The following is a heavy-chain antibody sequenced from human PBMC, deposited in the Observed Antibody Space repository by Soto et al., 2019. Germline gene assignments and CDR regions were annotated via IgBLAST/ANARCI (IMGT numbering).Heavy chain of an antibody. J-gene: IGHJ6*02. Sequence: PSETLSLTCTVSGGSISSGGYYWSWIRQHPGKGLEWIGYIYYSGSTYYNPSLKSRVTISVDTSKNQFSLKLSSVTAADTAVYYCDRDLARSGMDVWGQGTTVTVSS. V-gene: IGHV4-31*03. CDR3: DRDLARSGMDV. CDR2: IYYSGST. D-gene: IGHD3-16*01. CDR1: GGSISSGGYY.